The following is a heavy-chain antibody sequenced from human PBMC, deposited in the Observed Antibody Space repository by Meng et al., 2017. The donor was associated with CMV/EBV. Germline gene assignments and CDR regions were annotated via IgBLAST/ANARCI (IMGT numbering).Heavy chain of an antibody. D-gene: IGHD2-15*01. CDR3: TRDAPLTKFTPNWFDP. V-gene: IGHV1-2*02. J-gene: IGHJ5*02. Sequence: HVQLVQSGGDLRKPGASGTVSCKAAGATFTDYNMHWLRQAPGQGLEWMGCINPNSGDTNYAQKFQGRITMTRDTSIRAAYMELSRLRSDDTAVYYCTRDAPLTKFTPNWFDPWGQGTLVTVSS. CDR1: GATFTDYN. CDR2: INPNSGDT.